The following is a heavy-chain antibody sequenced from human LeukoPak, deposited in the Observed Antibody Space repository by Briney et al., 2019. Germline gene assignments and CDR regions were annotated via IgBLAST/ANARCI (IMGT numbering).Heavy chain of an antibody. CDR1: GFTFSDYY. D-gene: IGHD3-3*01. J-gene: IGHJ2*01. Sequence: PGGSLRLSCAASGFTFSDYYMSWIRQAPGKGLEWVSAISGSGGSTYYADSVKGRFTISRDNSKNTLYLQMNSLRAEDTAVYYCAKERTIFGVVLGYFDLWGRGTLVTVSS. CDR2: ISGSGGST. CDR3: AKERTIFGVVLGYFDL. V-gene: IGHV3-23*01.